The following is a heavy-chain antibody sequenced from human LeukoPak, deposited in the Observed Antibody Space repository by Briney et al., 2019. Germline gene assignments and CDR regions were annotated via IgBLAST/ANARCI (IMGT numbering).Heavy chain of an antibody. V-gene: IGHV1-69*04. J-gene: IGHJ4*02. CDR1: GGTFSSYA. CDR3: ASSIKVGATFDGTILPQHYFDY. Sequence: GASVKVSCKASGGTFSSYAISWMRQAPGQGLEWMGRIIPILGIANYAQKFQGRDTITADKSTSTAYMELSSLRSEDTAVYYCASSIKVGATFDGTILPQHYFDYWGQGTLVTVSS. CDR2: IIPILGIA. D-gene: IGHD1-26*01.